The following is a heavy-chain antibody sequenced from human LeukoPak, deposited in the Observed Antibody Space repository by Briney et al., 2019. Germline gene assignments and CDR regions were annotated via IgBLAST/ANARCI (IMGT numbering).Heavy chain of an antibody. J-gene: IGHJ4*02. D-gene: IGHD3-22*01. CDR2: ISAAGGVT. V-gene: IGHV3-23*01. CDR1: GGSISSSSYY. CDR3: AKGVRDFYDSSGFLFDY. Sequence: PSETLSLTCTVSGGSISSSSYYWGWIRQPPGKGLEWLSPISAAGGVTYYADSVRGRFTVSRDNSKKTLYLEMNSLRAADTAVYYCAKGVRDFYDSSGFLFDYWGQGTLLTVSS.